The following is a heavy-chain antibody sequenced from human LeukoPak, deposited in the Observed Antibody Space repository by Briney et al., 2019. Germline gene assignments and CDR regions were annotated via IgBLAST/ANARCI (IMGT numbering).Heavy chain of an antibody. CDR1: GYTYTSYY. CDR2: INPSGGST. Sequence: ASVKVSCKASGYTYTSYYMHWVRQAPGQGLEWMGIINPSGGSTSYAQKFQGRVTMTRDTSTSTVYMELSSLRSEDTAVYCCARDTATGDAFDIWGQGTMVTVSS. J-gene: IGHJ3*02. CDR3: ARDTATGDAFDI. V-gene: IGHV1-46*01. D-gene: IGHD6-25*01.